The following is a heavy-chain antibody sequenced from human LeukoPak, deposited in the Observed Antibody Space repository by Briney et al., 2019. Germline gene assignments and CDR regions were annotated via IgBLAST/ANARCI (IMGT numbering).Heavy chain of an antibody. V-gene: IGHV3-20*03. CDR3: ATAPGYCRAGSCYASSYFDY. D-gene: IGHD2-15*01. CDR1: GFIFYDGG. CDR2: IYWNGGST. Sequence: GGSLRLSFAASGFIFYDGGICGLRQVPGKGLEWVSGIYWNGGSTGYADSVKGRFTISRDNAKNSLYLQMSSLRAEDTALYYCATAPGYCRAGSCYASSYFDYWGQGTLVTVSS. J-gene: IGHJ4*02.